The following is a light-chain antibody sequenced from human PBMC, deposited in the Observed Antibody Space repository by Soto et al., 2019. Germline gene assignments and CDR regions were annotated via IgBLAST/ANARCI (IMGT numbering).Light chain of an antibody. CDR2: AVS. Sequence: QAVVTQPASVSGSPGQSITISCTGTSSDVGGYNHVSWYQHSPGKAPKLILFAVSDRPSGVSHRFSGSKSGNTASLTISGVQGEGEADYYCCSYTSLSTVVFGGGTKLTVL. CDR3: CSYTSLSTVV. CDR1: SSDVGGYNH. J-gene: IGLJ2*01. V-gene: IGLV2-14*01.